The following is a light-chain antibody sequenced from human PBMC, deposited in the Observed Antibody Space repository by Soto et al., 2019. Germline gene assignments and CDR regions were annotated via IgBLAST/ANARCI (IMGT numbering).Light chain of an antibody. CDR1: SSDVGSYNY. CDR2: DVT. J-gene: IGLJ2*01. CDR3: STYTNSNTRV. V-gene: IGLV2-14*01. Sequence: QSALTQPASVSGSPGQSITISCTGTSSDVGSYNYVSWYHQHPGKAPKLMIYDVTNRPSGVSNRFSGSKSGNTASLTISGLQAEDEADYYCSTYTNSNTRVFGGGTKLTVL.